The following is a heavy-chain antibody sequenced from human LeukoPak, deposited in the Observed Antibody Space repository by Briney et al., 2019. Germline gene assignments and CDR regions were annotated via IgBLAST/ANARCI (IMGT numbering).Heavy chain of an antibody. J-gene: IGHJ5*02. CDR1: GGSFSGYY. CDR3: ARDRFYGSGFDP. V-gene: IGHV4-34*01. Sequence: PSETLSLTCAVYGGSFSGYYWSWIRQPPGKGLEWIGEINHSGSTNYNPSLKSRVTISVDTSKNQFSLKLSSVTAADTAVYYCARDRFYGSGFDPWGQGTLVTVSS. D-gene: IGHD3-10*01. CDR2: INHSGST.